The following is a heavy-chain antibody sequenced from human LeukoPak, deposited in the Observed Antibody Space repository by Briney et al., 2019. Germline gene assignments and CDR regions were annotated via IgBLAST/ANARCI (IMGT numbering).Heavy chain of an antibody. CDR3: ARGFTLFDP. CDR1: GGSISHYY. V-gene: IGHV4-59*01. CDR2: IYYSGTT. Sequence: SETPSLTCIVSGGSISHYYWNWIRQPPGQGLEWIGYIYYSGTTNYNPSLKSRVTISVDTSKNQFSLKLSSVTTADTAVYYCARGFTLFDPWGQGTLVTVSS. D-gene: IGHD2/OR15-2a*01. J-gene: IGHJ5*02.